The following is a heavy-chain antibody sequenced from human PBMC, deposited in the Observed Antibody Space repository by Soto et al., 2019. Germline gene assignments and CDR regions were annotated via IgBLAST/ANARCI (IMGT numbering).Heavy chain of an antibody. D-gene: IGHD6-19*01. J-gene: IGHJ4*02. CDR1: GGSISSSSYY. CDR3: ASRSGWYRSVDY. V-gene: IGHV4-39*01. Sequence: SETLSLTCTVSGGSISSSSYYWGWIRQPPGKGLEWIGSIYYSGSTYYNPSLKSRVTISVDTSKNQFSLKLSSVTAADTAVYYCASRSGWYRSVDYWGQGTLVTVSS. CDR2: IYYSGST.